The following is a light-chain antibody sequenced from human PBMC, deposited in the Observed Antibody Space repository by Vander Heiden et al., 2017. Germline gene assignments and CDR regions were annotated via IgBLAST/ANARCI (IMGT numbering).Light chain of an antibody. CDR2: AAS. CDR1: QGISSY. CDR3: QQDDSYPWT. V-gene: IGKV1-8*01. J-gene: IGKJ1*01. Sequence: AIRITQSPSSLSASTGDRVTITCRASQGISSYLAWYQQKPGKAPKLLIYAASTLQSGVPSRFSGSGSGTDFTLTISCLQSEDIATYYCQQDDSYPWTFGQGTKVEIK.